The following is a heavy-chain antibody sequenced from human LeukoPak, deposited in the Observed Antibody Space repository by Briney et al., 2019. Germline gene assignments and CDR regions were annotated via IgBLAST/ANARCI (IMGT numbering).Heavy chain of an antibody. D-gene: IGHD1-26*01. CDR1: GFTVSSNY. CDR3: VRDRLGERPALHFDY. V-gene: IGHV3-66*02. CDR2: IYSGGST. Sequence: PGGSLRLSCAASGFTVSSNYMSWVRQAPGKGLEWVSVIYSGGSTYYADSVKGRFTISRDNSKNTLYLQMNSLRAEDTAVYYCVRDRLGERPALHFDYWGQGTLVTVSS. J-gene: IGHJ4*02.